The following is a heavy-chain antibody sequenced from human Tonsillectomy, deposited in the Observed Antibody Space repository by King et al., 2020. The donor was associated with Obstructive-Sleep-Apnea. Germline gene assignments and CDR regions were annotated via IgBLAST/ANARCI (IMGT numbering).Heavy chain of an antibody. Sequence: VQLVQSAAEVTRPGASVKVSCKTSGYTFINYGVAWVRRGPGQGLEWMGWISAYNGKTNHAQKFQDRVTLTTDSSTNTAYLELRSLRSDDTAIYYCARDGDYKGKNWVNDAFDIWGQGTMVSVSS. CDR2: ISAYNGKT. CDR3: ARDGDYKGKNWVNDAFDI. D-gene: IGHD7-27*01. J-gene: IGHJ3*02. V-gene: IGHV1-18*01. CDR1: GYTFINYG.